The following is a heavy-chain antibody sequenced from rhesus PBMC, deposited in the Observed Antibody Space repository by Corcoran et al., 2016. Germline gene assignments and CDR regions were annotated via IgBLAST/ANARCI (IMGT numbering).Heavy chain of an antibody. D-gene: IGHD3-9*01. V-gene: IGHV4S7*01. CDR1: GGSISGGYG. CDR2: ILMSNGNT. J-gene: IGHJ4*01. Sequence: QVQLQESGPGLLKPSDTLSLTCAVSGGSISGGYGLGWIRQPPGKGLEWIGSILMSNGNTYTNPSLNSRVTISPDPSKNQFSLKLSSVTAADTAVYYCAREFYEDDYGYYYTFDYWGQGVLVTVSS. CDR3: AREFYEDDYGYYYTFDY.